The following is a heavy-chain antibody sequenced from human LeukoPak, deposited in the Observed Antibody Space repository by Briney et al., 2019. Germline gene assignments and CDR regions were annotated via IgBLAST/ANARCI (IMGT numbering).Heavy chain of an antibody. CDR1: GFTFSSYA. Sequence: GGSLRLSCAASGFTFSSYAMSWVRQAPGKGLEWVSAISGSGGSTYYADSVKGRFTISRDNSKNTLYLQMNSLRAEDTAVYYCAKVASRLRFLEWYSLGYMDVWGKGTTVTVSS. CDR3: AKVASRLRFLEWYSLGYMDV. D-gene: IGHD3-3*01. J-gene: IGHJ6*03. CDR2: ISGSGGST. V-gene: IGHV3-23*01.